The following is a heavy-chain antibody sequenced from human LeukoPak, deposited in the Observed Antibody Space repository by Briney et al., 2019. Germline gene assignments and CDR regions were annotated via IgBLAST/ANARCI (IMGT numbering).Heavy chain of an antibody. CDR1: GFTFSSYA. V-gene: IGHV3-23*01. J-gene: IGHJ4*02. D-gene: IGHD4-23*01. CDR2: ISGSGVST. Sequence: GGSLRLSCAASGFTFSSYAMNWVRQAPGKGLEWVSGISGSGVSTYYADSVKGRFTISRDNSKNTLYLQMNSLRAEDTAVYYCAKDQYGGNPQYYFDYWGQGTLVTVSS. CDR3: AKDQYGGNPQYYFDY.